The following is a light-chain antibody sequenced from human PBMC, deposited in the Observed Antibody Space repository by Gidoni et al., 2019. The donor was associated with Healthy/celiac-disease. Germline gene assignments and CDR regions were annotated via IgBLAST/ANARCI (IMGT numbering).Light chain of an antibody. Sequence: EIVLTQSPGTLSLSPGERATLSCRASQSVSSSYLAWYQQKPGQAPRLLIYGASSRATGIPDRFSGSGSGTDFTLTISRLEPEDFAVSYCQQYGSSEAWTFGQGTKVEI. CDR3: QQYGSSEAWT. J-gene: IGKJ1*01. V-gene: IGKV3-20*01. CDR1: QSVSSSY. CDR2: GAS.